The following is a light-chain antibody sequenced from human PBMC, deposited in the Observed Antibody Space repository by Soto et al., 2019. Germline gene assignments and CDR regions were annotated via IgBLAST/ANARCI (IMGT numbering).Light chain of an antibody. J-gene: IGKJ2*01. CDR2: DDS. CDR1: QSISSW. Sequence: DIPMTQSPSTLSASVGDRVTITCRASQSISSWLAWYQQKPGKAPKLLIYDDSSLESGVPSRFSGSGSGTEFTLTISSLQPDDFATYYCQQYRGTFGQGTKLEIK. V-gene: IGKV1-5*01. CDR3: QQYRGT.